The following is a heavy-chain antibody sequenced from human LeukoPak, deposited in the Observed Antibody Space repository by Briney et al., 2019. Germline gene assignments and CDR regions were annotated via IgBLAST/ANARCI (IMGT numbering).Heavy chain of an antibody. Sequence: GGSLRLSCSASGFTFSSYAMHWVRQAPGKGLEYVSAISSNGGSTYYADSVKGRFTISRDNAKNSLYLQMNSLRAEDTAVYHCARGRYGGNTVDYWGQGTLVTVSS. CDR3: ARGRYGGNTVDY. CDR2: ISSNGGST. D-gene: IGHD4-23*01. CDR1: GFTFSSYA. V-gene: IGHV3-64*04. J-gene: IGHJ4*02.